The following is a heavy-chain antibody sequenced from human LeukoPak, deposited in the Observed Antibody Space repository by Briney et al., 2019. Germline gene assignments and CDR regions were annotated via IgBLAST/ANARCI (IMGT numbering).Heavy chain of an antibody. Sequence: SQTLSLTCAISGDSVSTNNVAWNWIRHSPSRGLEWLGRAYYRCKCYNHYAVSVKSRIIINPDTSKNQFSLQLNSVTPDDTAVYYCAREDLGAAYFDFWGQGILVTASS. D-gene: IGHD3-16*01. CDR2: AYYRCKCYN. V-gene: IGHV6-1*01. CDR3: AREDLGAAYFDF. CDR1: GDSVSTNNVA. J-gene: IGHJ4*02.